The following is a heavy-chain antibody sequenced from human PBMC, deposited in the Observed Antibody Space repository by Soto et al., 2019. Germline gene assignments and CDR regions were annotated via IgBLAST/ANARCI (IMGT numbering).Heavy chain of an antibody. D-gene: IGHD3-10*01. CDR1: GYTFTSYV. J-gene: IGHJ6*02. V-gene: IGHV1-18*01. CDR3: ARREGETMTRGVRALYSYYGMDV. CDR2: ISGYNGNT. Sequence: QVQLVQSGAELKNPGASVKVSCKASGYTFTSYVISWVRQAPGQGLEWMGWISGYNGNTNYAQRFQGSVTMTTATSTSTAYMGLRSLTSDDTAVYFCARREGETMTRGVRALYSYYGMDVWGQGTTVTVS.